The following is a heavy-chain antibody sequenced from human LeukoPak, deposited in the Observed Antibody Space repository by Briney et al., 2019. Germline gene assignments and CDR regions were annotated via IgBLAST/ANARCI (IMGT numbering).Heavy chain of an antibody. CDR2: TYYSGST. Sequence: SETLSLTCTVSGGSISSYYWSWIRQPPGKGLEWIGYTYYSGSTNYNPSLKSRVTISVDTSKNQFSLKLSSVTAADTAVYYCARGSTGYYYGMDVWGQGTTVTVSS. CDR3: ARGSTGYYYGMDV. CDR1: GGSISSYY. J-gene: IGHJ6*02. D-gene: IGHD2-8*02. V-gene: IGHV4-59*01.